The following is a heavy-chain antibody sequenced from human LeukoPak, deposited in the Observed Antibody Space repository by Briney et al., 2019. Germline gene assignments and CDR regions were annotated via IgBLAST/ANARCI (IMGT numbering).Heavy chain of an antibody. CDR3: ARSPRYSGYFSY. V-gene: IGHV4-59*01. Sequence: SETLSLTCTVSGGSISSYYWSWIRQPPGKGLEWIGYIYYSGSTNYNPSLKSRVTISVDTSKNQFSLKLSSVTAADTAVYYCARSPRYSGYFSYWGQGTLVTVSS. CDR2: IYYSGST. J-gene: IGHJ4*02. CDR1: GGSISSYY. D-gene: IGHD5-12*01.